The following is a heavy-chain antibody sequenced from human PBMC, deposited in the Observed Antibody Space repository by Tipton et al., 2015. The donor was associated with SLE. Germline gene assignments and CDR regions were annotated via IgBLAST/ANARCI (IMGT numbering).Heavy chain of an antibody. V-gene: IGHV4-39*07. CDR2: LDYSGST. CDR1: GGSIRSSTYY. D-gene: IGHD3-22*01. J-gene: IGHJ4*02. Sequence: LRLSCTVSGGSIRSSTYYWGWIRQPPGKGLEWIGSLDYSGSTYYNPSLKSRINISVDTSKNQFSLKLSSVTAADTAVYYCARAVGDTSGYLGYWGLGTLVTVSS. CDR3: ARAVGDTSGYLGY.